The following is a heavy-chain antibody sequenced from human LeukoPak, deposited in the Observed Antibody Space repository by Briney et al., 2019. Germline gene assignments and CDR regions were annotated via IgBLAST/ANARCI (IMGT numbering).Heavy chain of an antibody. V-gene: IGHV4-59*08. J-gene: IGHJ6*02. CDR1: GGSISNNY. Sequence: SETLSLTCTVPGGSISNNYWSWIRQAPGKGLEWIAYIHYSGSTNYNPSLKSRVTISVDTSKNQFSLRVSSVTAADTAVYYCARQLGYGMDVWGQGTTVTVSS. CDR3: ARQLGYGMDV. D-gene: IGHD3-16*01. CDR2: IHYSGST.